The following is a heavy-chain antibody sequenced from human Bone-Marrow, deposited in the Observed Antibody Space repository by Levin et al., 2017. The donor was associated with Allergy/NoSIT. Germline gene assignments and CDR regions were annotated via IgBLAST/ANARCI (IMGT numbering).Heavy chain of an antibody. CDR2: IDQSGNT. CDR1: NYSISSGFH. V-gene: IGHV4-38-2*01. J-gene: IGHJ4*01. CDR3: ARTLGYCSGDGCYYYFDS. Sequence: NPSETLSLTCAVSNYSISSGFHWGWIRQPPGKGLEWIGSIDQSGNTYYSPSLKSRVTISVETSKNQFSLRLTSVSAADTAVYYCARTLGYCSGDGCYYYFDSWGHGTLVTVSS. D-gene: IGHD2-15*01.